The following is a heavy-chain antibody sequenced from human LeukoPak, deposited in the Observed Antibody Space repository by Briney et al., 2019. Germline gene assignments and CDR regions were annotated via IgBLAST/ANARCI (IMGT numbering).Heavy chain of an antibody. V-gene: IGHV3-74*03. CDR3: ARGYTYGSIDY. D-gene: IGHD5-18*01. CDR2: INKDGSSI. J-gene: IGHJ4*02. CDR1: GFTFSSYW. Sequence: GGSLRLSCAASGFTFSSYWMHWVRQVPWKGLVWVSRINKDGSSITYADSVRGRFTISRDNAKNTLYLQMNSLRAEDTAVYYCARGYTYGSIDYWGQGTLVTVSS.